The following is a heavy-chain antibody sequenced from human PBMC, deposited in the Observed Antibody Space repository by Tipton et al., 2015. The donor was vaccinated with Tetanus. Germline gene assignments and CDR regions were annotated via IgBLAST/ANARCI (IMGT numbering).Heavy chain of an antibody. Sequence: SLRLSCAASGFTFSSYGMHWVRQAPGKGLEWVAVIWYDGSNKYYADSVKGRFTISRDNSKNTLYLQMNSLRAEDTAVYYCARAPPMMAAAGTGSIVGATGDYWGQGTLVTVSS. CDR1: GFTFSSYG. CDR3: ARAPPMMAAAGTGSIVGATGDY. V-gene: IGHV3-33*01. CDR2: IWYDGSNK. D-gene: IGHD1-26*01. J-gene: IGHJ4*02.